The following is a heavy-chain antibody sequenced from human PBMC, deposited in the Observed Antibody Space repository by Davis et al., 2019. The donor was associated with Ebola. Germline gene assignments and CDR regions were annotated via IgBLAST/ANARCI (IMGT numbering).Heavy chain of an antibody. CDR2: IAHDGSEA. J-gene: IGHJ5*01. D-gene: IGHD3-10*01. CDR1: GFTFSQYG. Sequence: GESLKISCEASGFTFSQYGMHWVRQAPGRGLEWVAFIAHDGSEALYEDSVKGRFSISRDTSASTLYLQMSSLRVEDTAIYSGAKETARFSSKWFGGFDYWGHGTLVVVSS. V-gene: IGHV3-30*18. CDR3: AKETARFSSKWFGGFDY.